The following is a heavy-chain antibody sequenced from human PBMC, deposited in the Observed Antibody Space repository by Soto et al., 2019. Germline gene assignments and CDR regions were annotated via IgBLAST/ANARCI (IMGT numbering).Heavy chain of an antibody. CDR2: INHSGST. D-gene: IGHD3-16*02. Sequence: SETLSLTCAVYGGSFSGYYWGWIRQPPGKGLEWIGEINHSGSTNYNPSLKSRVTISVDTSKNQFSLKLSSVTAADTAVYYCARGIVSPDPWGQGTLVTVSS. J-gene: IGHJ5*02. CDR3: ARGIVSPDP. V-gene: IGHV4-34*01. CDR1: GGSFSGYY.